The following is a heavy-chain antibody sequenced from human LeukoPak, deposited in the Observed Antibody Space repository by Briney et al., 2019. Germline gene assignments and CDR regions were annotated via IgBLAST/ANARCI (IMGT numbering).Heavy chain of an antibody. CDR1: GYTFTGYY. V-gene: IGHV1-2*02. D-gene: IGHD3-10*01. CDR2: INPNSGGT. CDR3: ARVMLSYYGSGSYYNGLGG. J-gene: IGHJ4*02. Sequence: ASVKVSCKASGYTFTGYYMHWVRQAPGQGLEWMGWINPNSGGTNYAPKFQGRVTMTRDTSISTAYMELSRLRSDDTAVYYCARVMLSYYGSGSYYNGLGGWGQGTLVTVSS.